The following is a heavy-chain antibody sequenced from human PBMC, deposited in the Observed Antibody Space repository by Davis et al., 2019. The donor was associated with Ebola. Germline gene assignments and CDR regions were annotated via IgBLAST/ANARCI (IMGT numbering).Heavy chain of an antibody. CDR3: AGGPGYCSSTSCYKGYYYGMDV. D-gene: IGHD2-2*02. Sequence: MPSETLSLTCAVYGGSFSGYYWSWIRQPPGKGLEWIGEINHSGSTNYNPSLKSRVTISVDTSKNLFSLKLSSVTAADTAVYYCAGGPGYCSSTSCYKGYYYGMDVWGQGTTVTVSS. J-gene: IGHJ6*02. CDR2: INHSGST. CDR1: GGSFSGYY. V-gene: IGHV4-34*01.